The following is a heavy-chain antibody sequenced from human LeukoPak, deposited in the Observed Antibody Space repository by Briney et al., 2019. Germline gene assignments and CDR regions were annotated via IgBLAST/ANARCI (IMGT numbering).Heavy chain of an antibody. D-gene: IGHD3-22*01. J-gene: IGHJ4*02. Sequence: GRSLTLSCVVCGFMFCNYDELWVREAPGRGLEWVADISYDANLKHYADFVQGRFVVSRDNAKNTLYLELNSLRPEDTAVYYCTKTIDGYLLGYFDHWGQGTLVSVFS. CDR3: TKTIDGYLLGYFDH. CDR2: ISYDANLK. V-gene: IGHV3-30*18. CDR1: GFMFCNYD.